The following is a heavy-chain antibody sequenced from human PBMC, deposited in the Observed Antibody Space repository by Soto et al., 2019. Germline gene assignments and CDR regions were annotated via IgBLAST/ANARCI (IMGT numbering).Heavy chain of an antibody. CDR1: GYSFTSYW. Sequence: PGESLKISCQGSGYSFTSYWIAWVRQMPGKGLECMGIIYPGDSDTRYSPSFQGQVTISADKSISTAYLQWSGLKASDTAMYYCARQAFGALDIWGQGTMVTVSS. V-gene: IGHV5-51*01. CDR3: ARQAFGALDI. D-gene: IGHD3-16*01. CDR2: IYPGDSDT. J-gene: IGHJ3*02.